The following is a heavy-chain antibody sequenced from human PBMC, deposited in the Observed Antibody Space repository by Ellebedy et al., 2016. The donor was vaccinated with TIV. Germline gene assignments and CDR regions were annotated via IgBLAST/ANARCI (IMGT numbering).Heavy chain of an antibody. Sequence: GESLKISCAASGFTFSSDAMHWVRQAPGKGLEWVAVISHDGSNKYYADSVKGRFTISRDNAKNSLYLQMNSLRAEDTAVYYCARFYDNTYYYGSRNYYGMDVWGQGTTVTVSS. V-gene: IGHV3-30-3*01. J-gene: IGHJ6*02. D-gene: IGHD3-10*01. CDR1: GFTFSSDA. CDR2: ISHDGSNK. CDR3: ARFYDNTYYYGSRNYYGMDV.